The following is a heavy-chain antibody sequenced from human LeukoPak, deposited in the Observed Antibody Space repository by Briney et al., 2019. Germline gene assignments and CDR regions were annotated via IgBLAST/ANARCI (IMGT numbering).Heavy chain of an antibody. D-gene: IGHD1-7*01. CDR2: ISGSGGST. Sequence: PGGSLRLSCAASGFTFSSYAMSWVRQAPGKGLEWVSAISGSGGSTYYADSVKGRFTISRDNSKNTLYLQMNSLRAEDTAVYHCAKDHRPGTTWHPNDYWGQGTLVTVSS. CDR1: GFTFSSYA. J-gene: IGHJ4*02. CDR3: AKDHRPGTTWHPNDY. V-gene: IGHV3-23*01.